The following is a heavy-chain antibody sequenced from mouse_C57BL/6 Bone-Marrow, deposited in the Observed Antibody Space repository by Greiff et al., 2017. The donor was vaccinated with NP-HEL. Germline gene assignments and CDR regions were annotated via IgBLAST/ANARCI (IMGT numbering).Heavy chain of an antibody. V-gene: IGHV1-26*01. CDR1: GYTFTDYY. CDR3: ARDDGYYWGTVFAY. D-gene: IGHD2-3*01. Sequence: EVKLQQSGPELVKPGASVKISCKASGYTFTDYYMNWVKQSHGKSLEWIGDINPNNGGTSYNQKFKGKATLTVDKSSSTAYMELRSLTSEDSAVYYCARDDGYYWGTVFAYWGQGTLVTVSA. J-gene: IGHJ3*01. CDR2: INPNNGGT.